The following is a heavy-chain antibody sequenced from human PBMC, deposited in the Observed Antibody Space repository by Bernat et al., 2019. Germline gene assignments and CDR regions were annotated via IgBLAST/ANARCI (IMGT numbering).Heavy chain of an antibody. Sequence: QVQLVESGGGVVQPGRSLRLSCAASGFTFSSYGMHWVRQAPGKGLEWVAVIWYDGSNKYYADSVKGRFTISRDNSKNTLYLQMNSLGAEDTAVYYCARDRRYEIMITFGGPKRYFDYWGQGTLVTVSS. D-gene: IGHD3-16*01. CDR2: IWYDGSNK. V-gene: IGHV3-33*01. J-gene: IGHJ4*02. CDR3: ARDRRYEIMITFGGPKRYFDY. CDR1: GFTFSSYG.